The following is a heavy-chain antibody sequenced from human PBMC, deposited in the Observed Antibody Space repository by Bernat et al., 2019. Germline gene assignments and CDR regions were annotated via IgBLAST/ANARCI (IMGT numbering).Heavy chain of an antibody. CDR1: RFSFSGFS. CDR3: VNDLHAVVFN. Sequence: EVHVVESGGGLVQPGGSLRLSCSASRFSFSGFSMHWVRQAPGKGLEYVSAIGPDGVGTWYEDSVKGRFTISRDNSKNTLYLQMTSLRPEDTALYYCVNDLHAVVFNWGQGAQVTASS. CDR2: IGPDGVGT. D-gene: IGHD2-21*01. V-gene: IGHV3-64D*08. J-gene: IGHJ4*02.